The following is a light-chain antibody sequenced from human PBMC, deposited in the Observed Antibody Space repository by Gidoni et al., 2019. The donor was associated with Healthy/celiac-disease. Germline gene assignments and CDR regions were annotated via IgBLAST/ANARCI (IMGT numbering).Light chain of an antibody. CDR3: QQYDNLPMYT. CDR2: DAS. V-gene: IGKV1-33*01. CDR1: QDISNY. Sequence: DIQMTQSPSSRSASVGDRVTINCQASQDISNYLNWYQQKPGKAPKLLIYDASNLETGVPSRFSGSGSGTDFTFTISSLQPEDIATYYCQQYDNLPMYTFGQGTKLEIK. J-gene: IGKJ2*01.